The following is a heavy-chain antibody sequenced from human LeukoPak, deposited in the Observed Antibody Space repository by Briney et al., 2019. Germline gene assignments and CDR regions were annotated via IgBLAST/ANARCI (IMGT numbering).Heavy chain of an antibody. CDR2: IKRKPDGGPT. J-gene: IGHJ3*02. CDR3: TTNGAFDI. V-gene: IGHV3-15*01. CDR1: GFTFSNAW. Sequence: GGSLRLSCAASGFTFSNAWMNWVRQAPGKGLEWVGRIKRKPDGGPTDYSAPVKGRFTISRDDSKNTLYLEMYGLKTEDTAVYYCTTNGAFDIWGQGTMVIVSS.